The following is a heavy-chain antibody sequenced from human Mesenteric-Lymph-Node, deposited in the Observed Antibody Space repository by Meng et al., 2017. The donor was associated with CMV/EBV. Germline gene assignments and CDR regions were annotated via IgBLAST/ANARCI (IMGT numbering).Heavy chain of an antibody. CDR3: ARGESGDFDY. CDR1: GYTFTSFP. CDR2: INVGNGYK. D-gene: IGHD1-26*01. J-gene: IGHJ4*02. Sequence: VSCTASGYTFTSFPIHWVRQAPGQGLEWVGWINVGNGYKKNSQKFQGRVTVTRDTSASTVYMEMSSLRFEDAAVYYCARGESGDFDYWGQGTLVTVSS. V-gene: IGHV1-3*01.